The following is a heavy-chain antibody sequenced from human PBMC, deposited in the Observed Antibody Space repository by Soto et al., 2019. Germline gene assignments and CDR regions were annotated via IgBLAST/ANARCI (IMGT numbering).Heavy chain of an antibody. J-gene: IGHJ4*02. Sequence: QVQLQQWGAGLLKPSETLSLTCAVYGGSFSGYYWTWIRQPPGTGLEWIGEINHSGSTNYNPSLKGRVTISVDTSKTQCSLKLTSVTAADTAVYYCARDKITGLFDYWGQGTLVTVSS. CDR1: GGSFSGYY. CDR2: INHSGST. V-gene: IGHV4-34*01. D-gene: IGHD2-8*02. CDR3: ARDKITGLFDY.